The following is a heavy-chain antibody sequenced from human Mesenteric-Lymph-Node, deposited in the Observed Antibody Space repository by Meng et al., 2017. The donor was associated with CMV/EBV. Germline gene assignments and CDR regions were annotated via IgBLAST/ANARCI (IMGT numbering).Heavy chain of an antibody. CDR2: ISGSGGST. J-gene: IGHJ1*01. Sequence: GESLKISCAASGFTFSSYAMSWVRQAPGKGLEWVSAISGSGGSTYYADSVKGRFTISRDNSKNTLYLQMNSLRAEDTAVYYCAKVRDIVVVPAAIWGYFQHWGQGTLVTVSS. CDR3: AKVRDIVVVPAAIWGYFQH. V-gene: IGHV3-23*01. D-gene: IGHD2-2*02. CDR1: GFTFSSYA.